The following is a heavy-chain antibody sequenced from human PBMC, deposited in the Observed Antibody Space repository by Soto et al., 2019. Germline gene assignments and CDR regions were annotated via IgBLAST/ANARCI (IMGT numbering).Heavy chain of an antibody. CDR2: IYYSGST. CDR1: GGSISSYY. Sequence: PSETLSLTCTVSGGSISSYYWSWIRQPPGKGLEWIGYIYYSGSTNYNPSLKSRVTISVDTSKNQFSLKLSSVTAADTAVYYCARSPSWWSRDSGEVRFDPWGQGTLVTVSS. D-gene: IGHD2-15*01. V-gene: IGHV4-59*08. J-gene: IGHJ5*02. CDR3: ARSPSWWSRDSGEVRFDP.